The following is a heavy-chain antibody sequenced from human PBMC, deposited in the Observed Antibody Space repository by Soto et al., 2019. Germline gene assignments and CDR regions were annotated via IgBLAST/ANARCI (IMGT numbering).Heavy chain of an antibody. V-gene: IGHV3-21*01. CDR1: GFTFSTYS. D-gene: IGHD4-4*01. CDR3: AREGINNYNEYYFDS. J-gene: IGHJ4*02. CDR2: ISGSGNYT. Sequence: GGSLRLSCAASGFTFSTYSMNWVRQATGKGLGWVSSISGSGNYTHYADFLRGRFTISRDNAKTSLYLQMNSLRAEDTAVYYCAREGINNYNEYYFDSWGQGTVVTVSS.